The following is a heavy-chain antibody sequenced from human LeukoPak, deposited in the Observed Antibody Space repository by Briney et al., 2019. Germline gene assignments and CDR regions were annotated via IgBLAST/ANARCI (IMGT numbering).Heavy chain of an antibody. Sequence: GGAVRLSCAASGCTFSSYSMNGVGQARGKGLEWVSSISSSSSYIYYAGSVKGRFTISRDNAKNSLYLQMNSLRAEDTAVYYCAGKGFDYWGQGTLVTVSS. V-gene: IGHV3-21*01. J-gene: IGHJ4*02. CDR3: AGKGFDY. CDR2: ISSSSSYI. CDR1: GCTFSSYS.